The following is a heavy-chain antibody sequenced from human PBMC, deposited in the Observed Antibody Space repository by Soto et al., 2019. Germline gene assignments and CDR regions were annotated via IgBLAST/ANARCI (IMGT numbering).Heavy chain of an antibody. J-gene: IGHJ4*02. Sequence: QVQLQQWGAGLLKPSETLSLTCAVYGGSFSGYYWSWIRQPPGKGLEWIGEINHSGSTNYNPSLKSRVTISVDTSKNQFPLKLSSVTAADTAVYYCATREGGLYDYVWGSYRLRGFFDYWGQGTLVTVSS. V-gene: IGHV4-34*01. CDR3: ATREGGLYDYVWGSYRLRGFFDY. D-gene: IGHD3-16*02. CDR2: INHSGST. CDR1: GGSFSGYY.